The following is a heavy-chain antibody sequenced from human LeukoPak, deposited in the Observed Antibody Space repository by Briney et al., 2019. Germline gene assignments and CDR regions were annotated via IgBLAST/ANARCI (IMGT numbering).Heavy chain of an antibody. CDR3: ARGGGYGYGDY. CDR1: GFTFSSYW. J-gene: IGHJ4*02. CDR2: IEQDGSEK. V-gene: IGHV3-7*01. Sequence: QSGVSLRLSCAASGFTFSSYWTTWVRQAPGKGREWVANIEQDGSEKYYVDSVKGRFTLSRDNAKNSMYLQMNSLRAEDTAVYYCARGGGYGYGDYWGQGTLVTVPS. D-gene: IGHD3-16*01.